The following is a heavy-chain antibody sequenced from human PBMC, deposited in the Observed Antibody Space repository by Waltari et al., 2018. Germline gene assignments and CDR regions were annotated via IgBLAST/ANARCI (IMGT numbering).Heavy chain of an antibody. J-gene: IGHJ3*02. V-gene: IGHV5-51*01. CDR2: IYPCDSDT. Sequence: EVQLVQSGAEVKKPGESLKISCKGSGYSFTSYWIGWVRQMPGKGLEWMGIIYPCDSDTRYSPSFQGQVTISADKSISTAYLQWSSLKASDTAMYYCARQYYDSSGYLRAGNAFDIWGQGTMVTVSS. CDR1: GYSFTSYW. CDR3: ARQYYDSSGYLRAGNAFDI. D-gene: IGHD3-22*01.